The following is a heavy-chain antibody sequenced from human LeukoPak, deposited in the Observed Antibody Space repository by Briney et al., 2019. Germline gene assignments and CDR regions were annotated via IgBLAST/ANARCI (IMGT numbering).Heavy chain of an antibody. Sequence: GTSLRLSCAASGFTFSAYGMHWVRQAPGKGLEWVAVIWYDGSNKYYADSVKGRFTISRDNSKNTLYLQMNSLRAEDTAVYYCAILPGGDGYASFDYWGQGTLVTVSS. CDR2: IWYDGSNK. V-gene: IGHV3-33*01. J-gene: IGHJ4*02. D-gene: IGHD5-24*01. CDR3: AILPGGDGYASFDY. CDR1: GFTFSAYG.